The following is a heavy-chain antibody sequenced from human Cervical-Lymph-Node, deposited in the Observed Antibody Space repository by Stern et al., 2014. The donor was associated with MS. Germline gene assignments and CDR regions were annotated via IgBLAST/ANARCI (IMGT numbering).Heavy chain of an antibody. Sequence: EVQLLESGGALVQPGGSLRLSCAASGFTFSSDAMSWVRQAPGKGLEWVSVITGTGGSTYYAGSVEGRFTISRDNSKDTLYLQMNSLRAEDTAVYYCARSISWTFDYWGQGTLVTVSS. CDR3: ARSISWTFDY. CDR2: ITGTGGST. D-gene: IGHD6-13*01. CDR1: GFTFSSDA. J-gene: IGHJ4*02. V-gene: IGHV3-23*01.